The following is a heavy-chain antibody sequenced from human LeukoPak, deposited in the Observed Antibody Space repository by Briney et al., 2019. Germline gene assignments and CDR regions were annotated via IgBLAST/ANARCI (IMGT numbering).Heavy chain of an antibody. CDR2: ISGSGGTT. J-gene: IGHJ6*03. CDR3: AKESSYYYYYYMDV. CDR1: GFTFSSYT. Sequence: GGTLRLSCAASGFTFSSYTMSWVRQAPGKGLEWVAAISGSGGTTYYTDSVRGRFTISRDNAENTLYLQMNSLRAEDTAVYYCAKESSYYYYYYMDVWGKGTTVTVSS. V-gene: IGHV3-23*01.